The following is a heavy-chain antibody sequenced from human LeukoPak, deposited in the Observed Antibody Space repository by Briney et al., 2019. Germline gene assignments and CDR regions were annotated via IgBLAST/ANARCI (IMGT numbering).Heavy chain of an antibody. CDR1: GGSFSGYY. Sequence: PSETLSLTCAVYGGSFSGYYWSWIRQPPGKGLEWIGEINHSGSTYYNPSLKSRVTISVDTSKNQFSLKLSSVTAADTAVYYCARFLYYDDNWFDPWGQGTLVTVSS. CDR3: ARFLYYDDNWFDP. CDR2: INHSGST. J-gene: IGHJ5*02. D-gene: IGHD3-22*01. V-gene: IGHV4-34*01.